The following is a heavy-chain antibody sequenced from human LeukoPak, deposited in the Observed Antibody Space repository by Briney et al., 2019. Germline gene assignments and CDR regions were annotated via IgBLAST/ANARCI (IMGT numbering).Heavy chain of an antibody. CDR2: VRYDGTNK. Sequence: GGSLRLSCAASGFTFSTYGIHWVRQAPGKGLEWVAFVRYDGTNKWYADSVKGRFTISRDNSKNMLYLQMNSLRAEDTAVYHCAKDRDYGDYPSAYYYYMDVWGKGTTVTVSS. D-gene: IGHD4-17*01. CDR3: AKDRDYGDYPSAYYYYMDV. J-gene: IGHJ6*03. CDR1: GFTFSTYG. V-gene: IGHV3-30*02.